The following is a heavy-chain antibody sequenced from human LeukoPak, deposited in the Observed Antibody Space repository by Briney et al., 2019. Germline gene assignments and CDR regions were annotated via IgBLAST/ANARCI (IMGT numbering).Heavy chain of an antibody. V-gene: IGHV4-39*07. CDR3: ARFRAGMVRGVPFDY. CDR2: IYYSGST. J-gene: IGHJ4*02. CDR1: GGSISSSTYY. Sequence: SETLSLTCTVSGGSISSSTYYWGWIRQPQGKGLEWIGSIYYSGSTYYNPSLKSRVTISVDTSKNQFSLKLSSVTAADTAVYYCARFRAGMVRGVPFDYWGQGTLVTVSS. D-gene: IGHD3-10*01.